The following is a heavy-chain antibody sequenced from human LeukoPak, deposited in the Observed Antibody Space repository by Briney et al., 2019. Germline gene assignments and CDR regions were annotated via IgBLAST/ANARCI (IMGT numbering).Heavy chain of an antibody. D-gene: IGHD6-6*01. Sequence: GGSLRLSCAASGFTFDDYAMHWVRQAPGKGLEWVSGISWNSGSIGYADSVKGRFTISRDNSKNTLYLQMNSLRAEDTAVYYCAREVAARPLDYWGQGTLVTVSS. CDR1: GFTFDDYA. CDR2: ISWNSGSI. CDR3: AREVAARPLDY. V-gene: IGHV3-9*01. J-gene: IGHJ4*02.